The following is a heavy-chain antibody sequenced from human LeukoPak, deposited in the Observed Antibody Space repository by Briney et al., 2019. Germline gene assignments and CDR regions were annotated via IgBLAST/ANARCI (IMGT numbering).Heavy chain of an antibody. CDR2: IYYSGST. D-gene: IGHD3-10*01. CDR1: GGSISSYY. J-gene: IGHJ4*02. CDR3: ARGDILLWFGELLYPSFDY. V-gene: IGHV4-59*01. Sequence: SETLSLTCTVSGGSISSYYWSWIRQPPGRGLEWIGYIYYSGSTNYNPSLKSRVTISVDTSKNQFSLKLSSVTAADTAVYYCARGDILLWFGELLYPSFDYWGQGTLVTVSS.